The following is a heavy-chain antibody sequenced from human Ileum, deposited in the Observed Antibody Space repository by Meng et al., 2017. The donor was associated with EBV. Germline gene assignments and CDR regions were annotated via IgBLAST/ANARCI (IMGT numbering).Heavy chain of an antibody. CDR3: ARGYCSSTSCYAALYYFDY. Sequence: QGERQEAGPGLVKSSGTRSLTCGVSAGSISSSSWWSWVRQPPGKGLGWIGEIYHSGSTNYNPSLKSRVTISVDKSKNQFSLKLSSVTAADTAVYYCARGYCSSTSCYAALYYFDYWGQGTLVTVSS. V-gene: IGHV4-4*02. D-gene: IGHD2-2*01. J-gene: IGHJ4*02. CDR2: IYHSGST. CDR1: AGSISSSSW.